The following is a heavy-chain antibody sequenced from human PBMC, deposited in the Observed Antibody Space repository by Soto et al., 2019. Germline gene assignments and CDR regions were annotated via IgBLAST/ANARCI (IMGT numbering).Heavy chain of an antibody. Sequence: ASVKVSCKASGYTFSTYTFSWVRQAPGQGLEWMGWIRVYNGKTEYAQKLQGRVTLTTDTSTSTAYMELRSLRYDDTAVYYCARVPSDGYYAFDIWGQGTMVTVSS. D-gene: IGHD3-22*01. CDR1: GYTFSTYT. CDR2: IRVYNGKT. J-gene: IGHJ3*02. CDR3: ARVPSDGYYAFDI. V-gene: IGHV1-18*01.